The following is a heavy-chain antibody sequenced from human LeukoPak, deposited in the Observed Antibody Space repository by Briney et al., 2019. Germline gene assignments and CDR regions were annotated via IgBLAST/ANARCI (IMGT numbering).Heavy chain of an antibody. J-gene: IGHJ6*04. V-gene: IGHV1-18*04. Sequence: ASVKVSCKASGYTFTGYYMHWVRQAPGQGLEWMGWISAYNGNTNYAQKLQGRVTMTTDTSTSTAYMELRSLRSDDTAVYYCARESGTLLPTDVWGKGTTVTISS. CDR3: ARESGTLLPTDV. D-gene: IGHD1-26*01. CDR1: GYTFTGYY. CDR2: ISAYNGNT.